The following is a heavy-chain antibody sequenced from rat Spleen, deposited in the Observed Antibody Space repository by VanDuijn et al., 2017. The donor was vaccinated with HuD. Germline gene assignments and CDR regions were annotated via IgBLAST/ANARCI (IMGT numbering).Heavy chain of an antibody. CDR3: TTNTWMSVMDA. J-gene: IGHJ4*01. Sequence: EVQLAESGGGLVQPGRSLKLSCAASGFTFSDYYMAWVRQAPTKGLEWVASISYDGGSTYYRDSVKGRFTISRDNAKSSLYLQMDSLRSEDTATYYCTTNTWMSVMDAWGQGASVTVSS. CDR1: GFTFSDYY. CDR2: ISYDGGST. V-gene: IGHV5-20*01. D-gene: IGHD2-1*01.